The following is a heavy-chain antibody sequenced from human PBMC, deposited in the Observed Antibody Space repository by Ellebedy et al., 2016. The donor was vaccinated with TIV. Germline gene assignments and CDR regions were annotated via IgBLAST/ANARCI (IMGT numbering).Heavy chain of an antibody. J-gene: IGHJ6*03. CDR3: ARQHDPKYNNYMDV. V-gene: IGHV4-59*01. CDR1: GDSISPYY. Sequence: MPGGSLRLSCTVSGDSISPYYWNWIRQPPGKGLEWIGYSHYSGIANYNPSLKSRVTISVVTSKNQFSLNLSSVTAADTAMYYWARQHDPKYNNYMDVWGKGTTVTVSS. CDR2: SHYSGIA.